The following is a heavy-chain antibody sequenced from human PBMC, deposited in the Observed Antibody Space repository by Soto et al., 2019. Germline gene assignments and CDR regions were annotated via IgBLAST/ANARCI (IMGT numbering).Heavy chain of an antibody. Sequence: SETLSLTCTVSGGSISSYYWSWIRQPPGKGLEWIGYIYYSGSTNYNPSLKSRVTISVDTSKNQFSLKLSSVTAADTAVYYCARRMYSSSWYPGYWFDPWGQGTLVTVSS. CDR1: GGSISSYY. CDR3: ARRMYSSSWYPGYWFDP. CDR2: IYYSGST. J-gene: IGHJ5*02. D-gene: IGHD6-13*01. V-gene: IGHV4-59*08.